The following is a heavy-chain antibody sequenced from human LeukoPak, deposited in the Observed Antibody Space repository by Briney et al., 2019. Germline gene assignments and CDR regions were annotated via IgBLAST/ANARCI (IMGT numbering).Heavy chain of an antibody. Sequence: GGSLRLSCAASGFTFSSYGMHWVRQAPGKGLEWEGVIWYDGSNKYYADSVKVRFTISRDNSKNTLYLQMNSLRAEDTAVYYCAKVDSSSSRGSFDPWGQGTLVTVSS. D-gene: IGHD6-6*01. J-gene: IGHJ5*02. CDR1: GFTFSSYG. V-gene: IGHV3-33*06. CDR2: IWYDGSNK. CDR3: AKVDSSSSRGSFDP.